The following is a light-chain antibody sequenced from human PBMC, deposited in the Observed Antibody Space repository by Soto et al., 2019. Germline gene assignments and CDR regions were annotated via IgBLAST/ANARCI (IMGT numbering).Light chain of an antibody. J-gene: IGKJ4*01. CDR2: KGS. V-gene: IGKV1-5*03. Sequence: DIQMTQSPSTLSASVGDRVTITCRASQSISSWLAWYQQKPGKAPKLLINKGSSLESGVPSRFSGSGSGTEFTLTISSLQPDDFATYYCQQYKSYSLTFGGGTKVDIK. CDR3: QQYKSYSLT. CDR1: QSISSW.